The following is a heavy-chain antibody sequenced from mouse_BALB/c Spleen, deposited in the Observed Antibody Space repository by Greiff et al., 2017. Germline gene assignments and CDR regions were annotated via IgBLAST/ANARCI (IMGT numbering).Heavy chain of an antibody. CDR1: GYTFTSYW. CDR3: ARGKLGRDFDY. J-gene: IGHJ2*01. Sequence: VKVVESGAELAKPGASVKMSCKASGYTFTSYWMHWVKQRPGQGLEWIGYINPSTGYTEYNQKFKDKATLTADKSSSTAYMQLSSLTSEDSAVYYCARGKLGRDFDYWGQGTTLTVSS. V-gene: IGHV1-7*01. D-gene: IGHD4-1*01. CDR2: INPSTGYT.